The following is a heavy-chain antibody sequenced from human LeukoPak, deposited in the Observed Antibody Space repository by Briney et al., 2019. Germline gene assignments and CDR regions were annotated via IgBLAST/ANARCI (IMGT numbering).Heavy chain of an antibody. CDR2: ISSSSSTI. J-gene: IGHJ4*02. Sequence: GGSLRLSCAASGFTFSSYSMNWVRQAPGKGLEWVSYISSSSSTIYYADSVKGRFTISRDNAKNSLYLQMNSLRAEDTAVYYCARDRGYFYWGQGTLVTVSS. D-gene: IGHD5-18*01. CDR3: ARDRGYFY. CDR1: GFTFSSYS. V-gene: IGHV3-48*04.